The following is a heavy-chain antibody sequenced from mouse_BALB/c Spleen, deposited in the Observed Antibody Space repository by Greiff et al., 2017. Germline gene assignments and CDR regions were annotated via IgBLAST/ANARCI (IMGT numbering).Heavy chain of an antibody. D-gene: IGHD2-3*01. CDR1: GYTFTDYE. CDR3: TRGDYDGYPRGAMDY. V-gene: IGHV1-15*01. CDR2: IDPETGGT. Sequence: QVQLQQSGAELVRPGASVTLSCKASGYTFTDYEMHWVKQTPVHGLEWIGAIDPETGGTAYNQKFKGKATLTADKSSSTAYMELRSLTSEDSAVYYCTRGDYDGYPRGAMDYWGQGTSVTVSS. J-gene: IGHJ4*01.